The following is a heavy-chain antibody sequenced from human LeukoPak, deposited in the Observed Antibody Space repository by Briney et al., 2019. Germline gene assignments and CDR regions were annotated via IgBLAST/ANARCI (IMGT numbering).Heavy chain of an antibody. Sequence: ASVKVSCKASGYTFTGYYIHWARQAPGQGLEWMGWINPNSGGTSYAQKFQGRVTMTRDTSITTAYMELSGLRFDDTAVYYCARVFYCSGGICYLNSWGQGTLVTVSS. V-gene: IGHV1-2*02. CDR1: GYTFTGYY. CDR2: INPNSGGT. D-gene: IGHD2-8*02. J-gene: IGHJ4*02. CDR3: ARVFYCSGGICYLNS.